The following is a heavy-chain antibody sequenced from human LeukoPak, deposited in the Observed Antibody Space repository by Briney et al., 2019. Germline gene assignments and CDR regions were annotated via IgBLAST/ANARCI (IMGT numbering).Heavy chain of an antibody. J-gene: IGHJ5*02. D-gene: IGHD6-19*01. Sequence: SETLSLSCSVSGGSITNHYWSWIRQPPGKGLEWIGYIYNSGRTNYNPSLKSRVTISVDTSKNQFSLKLTSVTAADTAVYFCARHDYGSGWYWLDPWGQGTLVTVSS. CDR2: IYNSGRT. CDR1: GGSITNHY. CDR3: ARHDYGSGWYWLDP. V-gene: IGHV4-59*08.